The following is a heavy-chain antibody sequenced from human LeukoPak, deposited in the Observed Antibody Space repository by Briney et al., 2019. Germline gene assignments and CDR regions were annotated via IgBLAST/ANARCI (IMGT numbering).Heavy chain of an antibody. CDR3: ARDESTSILWW. J-gene: IGHJ1*01. Sequence: ASVKVSCKASGYTFSSYSISWVRQAPGQGLEWMGIINPSGGSTSYAQKFQGRVTMTRDTSTSTVYMELSSLRSEDTAVYYCARDESTSILWWWGQGTLVTVSS. CDR1: GYTFSSYS. V-gene: IGHV1-46*01. D-gene: IGHD2-21*01. CDR2: INPSGGST.